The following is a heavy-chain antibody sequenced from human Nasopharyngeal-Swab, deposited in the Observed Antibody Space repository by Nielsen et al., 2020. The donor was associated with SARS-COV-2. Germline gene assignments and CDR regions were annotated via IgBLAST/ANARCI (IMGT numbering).Heavy chain of an antibody. CDR2: ISGRGTDT. CDR3: AKDGSSTPTY. CDR1: GLTFSTYA. J-gene: IGHJ4*02. Sequence: GESLKISWSVSGLTFSTYAMSWVRQAPGQGLEWVSAISGRGTDTYYADSVKGRFTISRDNSRNTVFLQMNSLRADDTAVYYCAKDGSSTPTYWGQGTLVSVSS. V-gene: IGHV3-23*01. D-gene: IGHD6-13*01.